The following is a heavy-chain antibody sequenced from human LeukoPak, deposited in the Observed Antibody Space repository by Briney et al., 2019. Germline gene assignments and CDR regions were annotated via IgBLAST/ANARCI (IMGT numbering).Heavy chain of an antibody. CDR3: ARDLGSGWYDY. CDR2: MHTSGSS. CDR1: DGSISGYY. V-gene: IGHV4-4*07. D-gene: IGHD6-13*01. J-gene: IGHJ4*02. Sequence: KPSETLSLTCSVSDGSISGYYWSWFRQPAGKGLEWIGRMHTSGSSNYNVSLKSRITMSVDTSRNQFALRLSSVTAADTAIYYCARDLGSGWYDYWGQGTLVTVSS.